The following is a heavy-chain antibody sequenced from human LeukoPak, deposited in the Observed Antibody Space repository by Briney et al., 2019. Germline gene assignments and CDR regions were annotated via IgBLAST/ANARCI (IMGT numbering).Heavy chain of an antibody. CDR3: VGGPYMGY. J-gene: IGHJ4*02. V-gene: IGHV3-48*04. D-gene: IGHD3-16*01. CDR1: GFTFSSYS. CDR2: ISNSSSTI. Sequence: PGGSLRLSCAASGFTFSSYSMDWVRQAPGKGLEWVSYISNSSSTIYYADSVKGRFSISRDNAKNSLYLQMNSLRADDTAVYYCVGGPYMGYWGQGTLVTVSP.